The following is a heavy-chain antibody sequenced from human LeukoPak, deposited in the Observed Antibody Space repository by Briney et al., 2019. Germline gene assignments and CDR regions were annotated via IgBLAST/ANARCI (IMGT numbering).Heavy chain of an antibody. J-gene: IGHJ3*02. CDR1: VGSFSGYY. V-gene: IGHV4-34*01. CDR3: ARHAGGSGSRDAFDI. Sequence: PSETLSLTCAVYVGSFSGYYWSWIRQPPGKGLEWIGEINHSGSTNYNPSLKSRVTISVDTSKNQFSLKLSSVTAADTAVYYCARHAGGSGSRDAFDIWGQGTMVTVSS. CDR2: INHSGST. D-gene: IGHD3-10*01.